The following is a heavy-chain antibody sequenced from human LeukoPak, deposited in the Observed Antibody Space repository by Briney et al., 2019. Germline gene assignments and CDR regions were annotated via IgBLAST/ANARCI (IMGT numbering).Heavy chain of an antibody. V-gene: IGHV1-2*02. J-gene: IGHJ6*03. CDR2: INPNSGGT. D-gene: IGHD6-13*01. CDR1: GYTFTGHY. CDR3: ARDLEEQQLYYYYYYYMDV. Sequence: ASVKVSCKASGYTFTGHYMHWVRQAPGQGLEWMGWINPNSGGTNYAQKFQGRVTMTRDTSITTAYMELSRLKSDDTAVYYCARDLEEQQLYYYYYYYMDVWGKGTTVTVSS.